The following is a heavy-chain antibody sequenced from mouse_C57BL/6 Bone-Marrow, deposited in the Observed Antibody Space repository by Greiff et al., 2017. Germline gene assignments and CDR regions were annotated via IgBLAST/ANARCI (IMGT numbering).Heavy chain of an antibody. CDR2: INPDSGST. CDR3: ARCLCRYFDY. J-gene: IGHJ2*01. Sequence: QVQLQQPGAELVKPGASVKLSCKASGYTFTSYWMHWVKQRPGQGLEWIGMINPDSGSTNYNEKFKSKATLTVDKSSSTAYMQLSSLTSEDSAVYYCARCLCRYFDYGGQGTTLTVS. CDR1: GYTFTSYW. V-gene: IGHV1-64*01.